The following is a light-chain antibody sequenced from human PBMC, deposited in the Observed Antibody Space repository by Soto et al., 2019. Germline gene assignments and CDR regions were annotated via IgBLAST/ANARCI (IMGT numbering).Light chain of an antibody. V-gene: IGKV3-15*01. J-gene: IGKJ1*01. CDR2: GAS. CDR1: QSVSSD. Sequence: IVMTQSPATLSVSPGERATLSCRASQSVSSDLAWYQQKPGQAPRLLTYGASTRATGIPARFSGSGSGTELTLTISSLQSEDFAVYYCQQYNNWPRTVGQGTKVDIK. CDR3: QQYNNWPRT.